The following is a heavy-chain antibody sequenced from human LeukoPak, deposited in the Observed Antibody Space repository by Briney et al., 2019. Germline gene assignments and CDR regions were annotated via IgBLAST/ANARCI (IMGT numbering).Heavy chain of an antibody. CDR1: GFTFSSYG. CDR3: AKEPRYCSSTSCYYYYYYGMDV. V-gene: IGHV3-30*18. Sequence: PGGSLRLSCAASGFTFSSYGMHWVRQAPGKGLEWVAVISYDGSNKYYADSVKGRFTISRDNSKNTLYLQMNSLRAEDTAVCYCAKEPRYCSSTSCYYYYYYGMDVWGQGTTVTVSS. D-gene: IGHD2-2*01. CDR2: ISYDGSNK. J-gene: IGHJ6*02.